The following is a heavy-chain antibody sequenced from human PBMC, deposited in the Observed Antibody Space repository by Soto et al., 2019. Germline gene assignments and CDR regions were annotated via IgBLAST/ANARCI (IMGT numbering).Heavy chain of an antibody. CDR3: SRDFWSCSVGGPAFDI. Sequence: QITLKESGPTLVKPTQTLTLTCTFSGFSLSTSGVGVGWIRQPPGKALEWLALIYGDDDKRYSPSLKSRLTITKDTSKNQVVLTMTHMDPVDTATYYCSRDFWSCSVGGPAFDIWGQGTVVTVSS. CDR1: GFSLSTSGVG. J-gene: IGHJ3*02. V-gene: IGHV2-5*02. D-gene: IGHD3-3*01. CDR2: IYGDDDK.